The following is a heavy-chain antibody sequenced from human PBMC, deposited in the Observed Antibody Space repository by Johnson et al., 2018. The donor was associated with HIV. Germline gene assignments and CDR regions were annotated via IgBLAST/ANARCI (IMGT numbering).Heavy chain of an antibody. Sequence: QVQLMESGGGVVRPGGSLRLSCAASGFTFSNAWMSWVRQAPGKGLEWVSYISSSGSTIYYADSVKGRFIISRDTAKKSLYLQMNSLRGEDTAVYYCARENNWNYEEYGFDIWGQGTMVTVSS. CDR2: ISSSGSTI. V-gene: IGHV3-11*04. D-gene: IGHD1-7*01. CDR3: ARENNWNYEEYGFDI. J-gene: IGHJ3*02. CDR1: GFTFSNAW.